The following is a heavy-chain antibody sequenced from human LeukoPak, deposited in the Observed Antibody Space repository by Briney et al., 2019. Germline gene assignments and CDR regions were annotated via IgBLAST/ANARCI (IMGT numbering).Heavy chain of an antibody. CDR2: INQSGST. CDR1: GGSFSGYY. J-gene: IGHJ4*02. Sequence: SETLSLTCAVYGGSFSGYYWSWIRQPPGKGLEWIGEINQSGSTNYNPSLKSRVTISVDTSKNQFSLKLSSVTAADTAVYYCARSAQSAIVASPAVWSLDYWGQGTLVTVSS. D-gene: IGHD5-12*01. V-gene: IGHV4-34*01. CDR3: ARSAQSAIVASPAVWSLDY.